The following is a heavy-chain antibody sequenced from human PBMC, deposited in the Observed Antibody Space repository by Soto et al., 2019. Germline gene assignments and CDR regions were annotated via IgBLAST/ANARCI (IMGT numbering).Heavy chain of an antibody. V-gene: IGHV1-18*01. J-gene: IGHJ3*02. CDR2: ISAYNGNT. D-gene: IGHD3-10*01. Sequence: ASVKVSCKASGYTFTSYGISWVRQAPGQGLEWMGWISAYNGNTNYAQKLQGRVTMTTDTSTSTAYMELRSLRSDDTAVYYCARLNDPLWFGESLSSLDAAFDIWGQGTMVTVS. CDR1: GYTFTSYG. CDR3: ARLNDPLWFGESLSSLDAAFDI.